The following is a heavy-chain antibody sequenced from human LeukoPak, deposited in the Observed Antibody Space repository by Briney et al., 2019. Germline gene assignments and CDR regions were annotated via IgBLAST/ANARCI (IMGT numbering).Heavy chain of an antibody. CDR1: GFSIRSDYA. Sequence: PSETLSLTCIVSGFSIRSDYAWGWVRPPPGKGLEWIGIIYHSGNTYYNPSLKSRVTMSVDTSRNQFSLKMRSVTAADTAVYYCVRDIWGLPPDYWGQGTLVTVSS. J-gene: IGHJ4*02. V-gene: IGHV4-38-2*02. D-gene: IGHD3-16*01. CDR3: VRDIWGLPPDY. CDR2: IYHSGNT.